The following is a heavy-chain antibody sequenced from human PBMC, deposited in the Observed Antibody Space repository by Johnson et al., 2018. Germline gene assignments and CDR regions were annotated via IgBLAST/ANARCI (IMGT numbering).Heavy chain of an antibody. V-gene: IGHV3-30*03. CDR3: ARDPVSTSWYTYYYMDV. J-gene: IGHJ6*03. D-gene: IGHD2-2*01. CDR2: ISYDGSNK. Sequence: QVQLVQSGGGVVQPGRSLRLSCAASGFSFSSYGMHWVRQAPGKGLEWVAVISYDGSNKYYADSVKGRFTISRDNSKNTLDLQLNSLGAEDTAAFYCARDPVSTSWYTYYYMDVWGKGTTVTVSS. CDR1: GFSFSSYG.